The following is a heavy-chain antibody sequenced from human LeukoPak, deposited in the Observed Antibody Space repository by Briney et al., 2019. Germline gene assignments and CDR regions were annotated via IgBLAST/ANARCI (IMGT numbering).Heavy chain of an antibody. J-gene: IGHJ4*02. CDR3: YGSGSYWDY. CDR1: GFTFSSYA. V-gene: IGHV3-30-3*01. CDR2: ISYDGSNK. Sequence: HGGSLRLSCAASGFTFSSYAMHWVRQAPGKGLEWVAVISYDGSNKYYADSVKGRFTISRDNSKNTLYLQMNSLRAEDTAVYYCYGSGSYWDYWGQGTLVTVSS. D-gene: IGHD3-10*01.